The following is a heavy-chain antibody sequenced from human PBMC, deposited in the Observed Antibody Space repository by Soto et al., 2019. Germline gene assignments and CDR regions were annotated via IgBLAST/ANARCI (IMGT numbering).Heavy chain of an antibody. CDR2: IYSGGST. D-gene: IGHD1-1*01. J-gene: IGHJ6*02. CDR1: GFTVSSNY. V-gene: IGHV3-53*01. Sequence: LRLSCAASGFTVSSNYMSWVRQAPGKGLEWVSVIYSGGSTYYADSVKGRFTISRDNSKNTLYLQMNSPRAEDTAVYYCARGGPGDYYDGMDVWGQGTTVTVSS. CDR3: ARGGPGDYYDGMDV.